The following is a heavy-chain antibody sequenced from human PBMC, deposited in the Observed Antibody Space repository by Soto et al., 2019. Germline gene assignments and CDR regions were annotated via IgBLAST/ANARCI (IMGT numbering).Heavy chain of an antibody. Sequence: QVQLVESGGGVVQPGRSLRLSCAASGFTFSSYAMHWVRQAPGKGLEWVAVISYDGSNKYYADSVKGRFTISRDNSKHTLYLQMNSLRAEDTAVYYCARDLRSGWYMDYWGQGTLVTVSS. CDR2: ISYDGSNK. J-gene: IGHJ4*02. V-gene: IGHV3-30-3*01. CDR3: ARDLRSGWYMDY. CDR1: GFTFSSYA. D-gene: IGHD6-19*01.